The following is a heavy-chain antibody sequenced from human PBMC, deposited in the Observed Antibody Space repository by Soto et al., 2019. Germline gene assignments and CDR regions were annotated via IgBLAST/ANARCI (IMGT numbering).Heavy chain of an antibody. V-gene: IGHV1-18*01. D-gene: IGHD3-22*01. CDR3: ARDRSYYDSSGYSLYFDY. Sequence: QVQLVQSGAEVKKPGASVKVSCKASGYTFTSYGISWVRQAPGQGLEWMGWISAYNGKTNHVQKHQGRVTMTTETSTSTAYMELRSLRSDDTAVYYCARDRSYYDSSGYSLYFDYWGQGTLVTVSS. CDR2: ISAYNGKT. CDR1: GYTFTSYG. J-gene: IGHJ4*02.